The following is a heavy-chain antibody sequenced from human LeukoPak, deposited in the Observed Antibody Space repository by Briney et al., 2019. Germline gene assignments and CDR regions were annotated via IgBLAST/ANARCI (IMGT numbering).Heavy chain of an antibody. V-gene: IGHV3-9*01. J-gene: IGHJ3*02. CDR1: GFTFDDYA. D-gene: IGHD6-19*01. CDR3: AKDMSGYSSGWYYAFDI. CDR2: ISWNSGSI. Sequence: SLRLSCAASGFTFDDYAMHWVRQAPGKGLEWVSGISWNSGSIGYADSVKGRFTISRDNAKNSLYLQMNSLRAEDTALYYCAKDMSGYSSGWYYAFDIWGQGTMVTVSS.